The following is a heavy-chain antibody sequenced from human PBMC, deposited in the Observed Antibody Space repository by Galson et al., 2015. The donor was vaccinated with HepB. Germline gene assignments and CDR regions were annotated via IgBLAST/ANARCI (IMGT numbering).Heavy chain of an antibody. CDR2: INSYNRDT. CDR1: GYTFSSYS. CDR3: ARGALVVVVDATQNNCFDP. J-gene: IGHJ5*02. D-gene: IGHD2-15*01. V-gene: IGHV1-18*01. Sequence: SVKVSCKASGYTFSSYSITWVRQAPGQGLEWMGWINSYNRDTDYARQLQGRVTMTTDTSTSTAYMELKSLRSDDTAVYYCARGALVVVVDATQNNCFDPWAPGSL.